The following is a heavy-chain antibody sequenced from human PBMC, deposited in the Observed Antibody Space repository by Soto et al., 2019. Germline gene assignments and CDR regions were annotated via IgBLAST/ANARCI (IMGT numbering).Heavy chain of an antibody. J-gene: IGHJ4*02. Sequence: SETLSLTCTVSGGSISSYYWSWIRQPPGKGLEWIGYIYYSGSTNYNPSLKSRVTISVDTSKNQFSLKLSSVTAADTAVYYGAALWFGELLVPDYWGQGTLVPVAS. V-gene: IGHV4-59*08. CDR3: AALWFGELLVPDY. D-gene: IGHD3-10*01. CDR2: IYYSGST. CDR1: GGSISSYY.